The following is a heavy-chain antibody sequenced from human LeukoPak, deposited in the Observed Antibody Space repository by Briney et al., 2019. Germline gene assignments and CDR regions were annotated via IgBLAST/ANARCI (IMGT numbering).Heavy chain of an antibody. Sequence: QPGGSLRLSCAASGFTFSSYAMHWVRQAPGKGLEWVAVISYDGSIKYYADSVKGRFTISRDNSKNTLYLQMNSLRAEDTAVYYCARVRSIAARSEYFQHWGQGTLVTVSS. D-gene: IGHD6-6*01. V-gene: IGHV3-30-3*01. CDR1: GFTFSSYA. J-gene: IGHJ1*01. CDR2: ISYDGSIK. CDR3: ARVRSIAARSEYFQH.